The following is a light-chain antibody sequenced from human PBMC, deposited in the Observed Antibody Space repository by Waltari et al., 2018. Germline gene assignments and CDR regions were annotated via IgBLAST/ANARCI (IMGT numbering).Light chain of an antibody. J-gene: IGKJ1*01. CDR3: QQCHSTPRGT. V-gene: IGKV4-1*01. CDR1: QSVLYSSNNRYY. CDR2: WAS. Sequence: DIVMTQSPDSLAVSLGERATINCKSSQSVLYSSNNRYYLAWYQQKPGQPPKLLIYWASTRESGVPDRFSGSGSGTDFTLTISSLQAEDVAVYYCQQCHSTPRGTFGQGTKVEIK.